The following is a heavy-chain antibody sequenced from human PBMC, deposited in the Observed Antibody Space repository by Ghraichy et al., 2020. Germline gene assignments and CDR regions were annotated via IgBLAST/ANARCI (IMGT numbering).Heavy chain of an antibody. CDR1: GFTFSSYT. CDR2: ISSSSSSI. Sequence: GGSLRLSCLASGFTFSSYTMNWVRQAPGKGLEWVSSISSSSSSIYYADSVKGRFTISRDNAKNSLYLQMNSLRAEDTAVYYCASPPTNYSGDDYTDSWGQGTLVIVSS. D-gene: IGHD5-12*01. CDR3: ASPPTNYSGDDYTDS. V-gene: IGHV3-21*01. J-gene: IGHJ5*02.